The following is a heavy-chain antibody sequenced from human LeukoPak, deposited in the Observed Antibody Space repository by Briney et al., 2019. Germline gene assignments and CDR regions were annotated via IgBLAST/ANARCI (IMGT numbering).Heavy chain of an antibody. V-gene: IGHV4-61*01. J-gene: IGHJ4*02. Sequence: SETLSLTCTVSSGSVNSGSYYWNWIRQPPGKGLEWIGYIYYSGSTNDNPSLKSRVTMSVDTAKNQLSLKLSSVTAADTAVYYCARRAGYTSSWYEYWGQGTLVTVSS. CDR2: IYYSGST. D-gene: IGHD6-13*01. CDR3: ARRAGYTSSWYEY. CDR1: SGSVNSGSYY.